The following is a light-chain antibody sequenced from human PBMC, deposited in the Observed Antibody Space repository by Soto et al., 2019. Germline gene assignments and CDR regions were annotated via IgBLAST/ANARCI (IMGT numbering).Light chain of an antibody. CDR2: DNN. CDR1: SSNIGNNQ. J-gene: IGLJ2*01. V-gene: IGLV1-51*01. CDR3: GTWDSSLYVV. Sequence: QSVLTQPPSVSAAPGQKVTISCSGNSSNIGNNQVSWYQQVPETAPKLLIYDNNRRPSGIPDRFSGSKSGTSATLGITGLQTGDEADYYCGTWDSSLYVVFGGGTKLTVL.